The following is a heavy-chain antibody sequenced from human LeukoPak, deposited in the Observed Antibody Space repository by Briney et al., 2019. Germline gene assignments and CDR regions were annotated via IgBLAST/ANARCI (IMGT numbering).Heavy chain of an antibody. J-gene: IGHJ4*02. CDR3: WYYYDSSGYLDY. CDR2: INSDGSST. Sequence: GGSLRLSCAASGFTFSSYWMHWVRQAPGKGLVWVSRINSDGSSTSYADSVKGRFTISRDNAKNTLYLQMNSLRAEDTAVYYCWYYYDSSGYLDYWGQGTLVTVSS. CDR1: GFTFSSYW. V-gene: IGHV3-74*01. D-gene: IGHD3-22*01.